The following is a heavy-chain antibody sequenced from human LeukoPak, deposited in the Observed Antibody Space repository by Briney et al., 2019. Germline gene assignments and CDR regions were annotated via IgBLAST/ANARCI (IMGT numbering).Heavy chain of an antibody. Sequence: ASVKVSCKASGGTFSSYAISWVRQAPGQGLEWMGRIIPILGIANYAQKFQGRVTITADKSTSTAYMELSGLRSEDTAVYYCARDLAYYSSSSRFDYWGQGTLVTVSS. CDR1: GGTFSSYA. J-gene: IGHJ4*02. CDR3: ARDLAYYSSSSRFDY. CDR2: IIPILGIA. D-gene: IGHD6-13*01. V-gene: IGHV1-69*04.